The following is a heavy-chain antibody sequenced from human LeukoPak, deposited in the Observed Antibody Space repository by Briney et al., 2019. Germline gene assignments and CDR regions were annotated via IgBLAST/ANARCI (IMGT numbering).Heavy chain of an antibody. J-gene: IGHJ3*02. CDR2: ISGSGGST. V-gene: IGHV3-23*01. Sequence: GGSLRLSCAASGFTFSSYAMSWVRQAPGKGLEWVSAISGSGGSTYYADSVKGRFTISRDNSNNTLYLKMNSLRAEDTAVYYCAKGCITMIVVVITTNDAFDIWGQGTMVTVSS. CDR1: GFTFSSYA. D-gene: IGHD3-22*01. CDR3: AKGCITMIVVVITTNDAFDI.